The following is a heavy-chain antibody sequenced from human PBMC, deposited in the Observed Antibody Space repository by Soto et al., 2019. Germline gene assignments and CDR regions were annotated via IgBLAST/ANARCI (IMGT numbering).Heavy chain of an antibody. CDR1: GFTFSSYS. CDR3: AKGTSAAGQYNWFAP. D-gene: IGHD6-13*01. CDR2: ISGSGGST. Sequence: PGGSLILSWAASGFTFSSYSMSWVRQAPGKGLEWVSAISGSGGSTYYADSVKGRFTISRDNSKNTLYLQMNSLRAEDTAVYYYAKGTSAAGQYNWFAPWARGTLVTVSS. V-gene: IGHV3-23*01. J-gene: IGHJ5*02.